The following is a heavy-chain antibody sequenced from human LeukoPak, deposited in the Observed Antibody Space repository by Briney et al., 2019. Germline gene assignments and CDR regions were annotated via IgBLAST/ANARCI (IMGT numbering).Heavy chain of an antibody. CDR1: GFTVSSNY. CDR3: ARGVGYCSSTSCEDAFDI. CDR2: IYSGGRT. J-gene: IGHJ3*02. V-gene: IGHV3-53*01. Sequence: GGSLRLSCAASGFTVSSNYMSWVRQAPGKGLECVSVIYSGGRTYYADSVKGRFPTFSDNSRKSMFLQMNSLRAEATAVYYCARGVGYCSSTSCEDAFDIWGQGTMVTVSS. D-gene: IGHD2-2*03.